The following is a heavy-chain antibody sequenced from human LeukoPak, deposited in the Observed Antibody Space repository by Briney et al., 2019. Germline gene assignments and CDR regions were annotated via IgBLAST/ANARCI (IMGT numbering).Heavy chain of an antibody. CDR2: MNPNSGNT. D-gene: IGHD4-17*01. V-gene: IGHV1-8*03. Sequence: ASVKVSCKASGYTFTSYDINWVRQATGQGLEWMGWMNPNSGNTGYAQKFQGRVTITRNTSISTAYMELSSLRSEDTAVYYCARDYGDYAYYFDYWGQGTLVTVSS. CDR1: GYTFTSYD. J-gene: IGHJ4*02. CDR3: ARDYGDYAYYFDY.